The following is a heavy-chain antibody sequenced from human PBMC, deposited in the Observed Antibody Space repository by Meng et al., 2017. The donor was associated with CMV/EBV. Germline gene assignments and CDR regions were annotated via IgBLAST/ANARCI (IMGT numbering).Heavy chain of an antibody. J-gene: IGHJ4*02. CDR1: GGSFSSGSYY. CDR3: ASGLRGSYPLDY. CDR2: IYYSGST. Sequence: SETLSLTCTVSGGSFSSGSYYWSWIRQPPGKGLEWIGYIYYSGSTNYNPSLKSRVTISVDTSKNQFSLKLGSVTAADTAVYYCASGLRGSYPLDYWGQGTLVTVSS. V-gene: IGHV4-61*01. D-gene: IGHD1-26*01.